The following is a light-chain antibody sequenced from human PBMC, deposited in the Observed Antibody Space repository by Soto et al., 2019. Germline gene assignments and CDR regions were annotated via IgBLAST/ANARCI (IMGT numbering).Light chain of an antibody. Sequence: EIVLTQSPATLSLSPGERATLSCRASQSVSTFLDWYQHKPGQAPRLLIYDVSKRATGIPGRFSGSGSGTDFTLTISSLEPEDFAVYYCQQRIKCPPGTFGQGTKV. V-gene: IGKV3-11*01. CDR3: QQRIKCPPGT. CDR1: QSVSTF. CDR2: DVS. J-gene: IGKJ1*01.